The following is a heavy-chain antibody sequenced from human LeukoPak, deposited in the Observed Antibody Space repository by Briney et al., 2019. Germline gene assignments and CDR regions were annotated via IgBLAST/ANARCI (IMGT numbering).Heavy chain of an antibody. CDR3: ARDRGPSHYYYYGMDV. Sequence: ASVKVSCKASGYTFTSYGISWVRQAPGQGLEWMGWISAYNGNTNYAQKLQGRVIMTTDTSTSTTYMELRSLRSDDTAVYYCARDRGPSHYYYYGMDVWGQGTTVTVSS. J-gene: IGHJ6*02. V-gene: IGHV1-18*01. CDR2: ISAYNGNT. CDR1: GYTFTSYG.